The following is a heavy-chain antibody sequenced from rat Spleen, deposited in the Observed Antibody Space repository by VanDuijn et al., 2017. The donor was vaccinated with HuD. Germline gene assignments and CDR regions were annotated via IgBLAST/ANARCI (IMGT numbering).Heavy chain of an antibody. D-gene: IGHD1-2*01. Sequence: EVQLVESGGGLVQPGRSLKLSCVASGFTFSDYGMNWIRQAPGKGLEWVAYISSSSGTIYYADTVKGRFTISRDNAKNTLYLQLSSLRSEDTALYYCAREDYYSTIFAYWGQGTLVTVSS. V-gene: IGHV5-34*01. J-gene: IGHJ3*01. CDR3: AREDYYSTIFAY. CDR1: GFTFSDYG. CDR2: ISSSSGTI.